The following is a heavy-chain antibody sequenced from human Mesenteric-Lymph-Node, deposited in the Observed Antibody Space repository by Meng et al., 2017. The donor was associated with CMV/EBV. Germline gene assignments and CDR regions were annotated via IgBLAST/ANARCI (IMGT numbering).Heavy chain of an antibody. CDR2: ISSSSSYR. Sequence: FSISSYRMNWVRQAPGKGLEWVSSISSSSSYRYYADSVKGRFTISRDDAKNSLYLQMDSLRAEDTAVYYCARGPYDILTGYPYYLDYWGQGTLVTVSS. CDR3: ARGPYDILTGYPYYLDY. CDR1: FSISSYR. D-gene: IGHD3-9*01. V-gene: IGHV3-21*01. J-gene: IGHJ4*02.